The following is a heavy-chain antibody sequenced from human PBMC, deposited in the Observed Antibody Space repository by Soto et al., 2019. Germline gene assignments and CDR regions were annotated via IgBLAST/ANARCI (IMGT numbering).Heavy chain of an antibody. CDR3: AKDGSGRGYGFKYYYYYYGMDV. CDR2: ISYDGSNK. V-gene: IGHV3-30*18. J-gene: IGHJ6*02. CDR1: GFTFSSYG. D-gene: IGHD5-12*01. Sequence: GGSPRLSCAASGFTFSSYGMHWVRQAPGKGLEWVAVISYDGSNKYYADSVKGRFTISRDNSKNTLYLQMNSLRAEDTAVYYCAKDGSGRGYGFKYYYYYYGMDVWGQGTTVTVSS.